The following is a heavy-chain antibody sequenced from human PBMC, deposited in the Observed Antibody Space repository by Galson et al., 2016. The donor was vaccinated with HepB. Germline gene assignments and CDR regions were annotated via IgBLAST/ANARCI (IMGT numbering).Heavy chain of an antibody. D-gene: IGHD5-18*01. CDR2: ISKDGSDK. Sequence: RGLEWVAVISKDGSDKQYVDSVKGRFTVSRDNSKNMLFLQMNSLRVEDTAVYYCAKISVQYSYHYWGFDYWGQGTLVTVSS. V-gene: IGHV3-30*18. J-gene: IGHJ4*02. CDR3: AKISVQYSYHYWGFDY.